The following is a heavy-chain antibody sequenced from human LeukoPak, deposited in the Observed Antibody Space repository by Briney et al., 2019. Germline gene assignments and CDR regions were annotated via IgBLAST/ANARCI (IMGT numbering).Heavy chain of an antibody. Sequence: ASVKVSCKASGYTFTSYYMHWVRQAPGQGLEWMGIINPSGGSTSYAQKFQGRVTMTRDMSTSTVYMELSSLRSEDTAVYYCATLVPAAHSDYWGQGTLVTVSS. CDR1: GYTFTSYY. D-gene: IGHD2-2*01. CDR2: INPSGGST. V-gene: IGHV1-46*01. J-gene: IGHJ4*02. CDR3: ATLVPAAHSDY.